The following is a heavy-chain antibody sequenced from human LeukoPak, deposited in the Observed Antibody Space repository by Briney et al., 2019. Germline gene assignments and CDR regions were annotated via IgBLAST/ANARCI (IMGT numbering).Heavy chain of an antibody. D-gene: IGHD5-12*01. J-gene: IGHJ4*02. CDR1: GFTFSSYG. Sequence: PGGSLRLSCVASGFTFSSYGMHWVRQAPGKGLEWVAFIRYDGSKKYYADSVKGRFTISRDNSKNTLYLQMNSLRAEDTAVYYCAKGTNSGYPFTGGDYWGQGTLVTVSS. CDR2: IRYDGSKK. CDR3: AKGTNSGYPFTGGDY. V-gene: IGHV3-30*02.